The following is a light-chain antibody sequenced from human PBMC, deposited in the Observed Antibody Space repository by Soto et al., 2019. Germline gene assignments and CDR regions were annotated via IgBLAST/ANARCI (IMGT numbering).Light chain of an antibody. V-gene: IGKV3-20*01. CDR3: QQYGSSPWT. CDR2: GAS. J-gene: IGKJ1*01. CDR1: QSASSRY. Sequence: EIVLTQSPGTLSLSPGERATLSCRAGQSASSRYLAWYQQKPGQAPRLLIYGASSRATGIPDRFSGSGPGTDFTLTISRLEPEDFAVYYCQQYGSSPWTFGQGTKVEIK.